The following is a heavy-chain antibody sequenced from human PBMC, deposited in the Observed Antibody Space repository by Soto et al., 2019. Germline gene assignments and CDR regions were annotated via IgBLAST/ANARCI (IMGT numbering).Heavy chain of an antibody. V-gene: IGHV3-21*02. J-gene: IGHJ5*02. CDR1: GFTFRSFT. Sequence: EVQLVESGGGLVKPGGSLRLSCAASGFTFRSFTMNWVRQAPGKGLEWVSTISSNSAYIYYTDALRGCFTISRDNAKNSLHLQMNSLRAEDTAVYYCTRDASRDSSARGWFDPWGSGTLVTVSS. CDR2: ISSNSAYI. D-gene: IGHD6-13*01. CDR3: TRDASRDSSARGWFDP.